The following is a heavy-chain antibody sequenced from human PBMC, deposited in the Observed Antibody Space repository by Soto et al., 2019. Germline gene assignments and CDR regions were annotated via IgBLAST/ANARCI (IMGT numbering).Heavy chain of an antibody. J-gene: IGHJ3*02. V-gene: IGHV3-48*01. D-gene: IGHD6-19*01. CDR3: ATDVGSGWYGYDAFDI. Sequence: EVQLVESGGGLVQPGGSLRLSCAASGFTFSSYSMNWVRQAPGKGLEWVSYISSSSSTIYYADSVKGRFTISRDNAKNSLYLQMNSLRAEDTAVYYCATDVGSGWYGYDAFDIWGQGTMVTVSS. CDR2: ISSSSSTI. CDR1: GFTFSSYS.